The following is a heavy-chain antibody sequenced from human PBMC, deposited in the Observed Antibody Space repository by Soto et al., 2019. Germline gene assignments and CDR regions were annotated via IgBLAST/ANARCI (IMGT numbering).Heavy chain of an antibody. CDR3: ARQVWSGYRLKRSYYFDY. J-gene: IGHJ4*02. CDR2: FNPNSGGT. V-gene: IGHV1-2*04. CDR1: GYTFTGYY. Sequence: QVQLVQSGAEVKKPGASVKVSCKASGYTFTGYYMHWVRQAPGQGLEWMGWFNPNSGGTNYAQKFQGWVTMTRDTSISTAYMELSRLRSDDTAVYYWARQVWSGYRLKRSYYFDYWGQGTLVTVSS. D-gene: IGHD3-3*01.